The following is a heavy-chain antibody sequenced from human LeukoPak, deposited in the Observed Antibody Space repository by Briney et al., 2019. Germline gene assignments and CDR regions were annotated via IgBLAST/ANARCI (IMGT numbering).Heavy chain of an antibody. Sequence: GGSLRLSCAASGFTFSDYYMSWIRQAPGKGLEWVSYISSSGTTKYYADSVKGRFTISRDNSKNTLYLQMNSLRAEDTAVYYCSIQLWHDAFDIWGQGTMVTVSS. V-gene: IGHV3-11*04. D-gene: IGHD5-18*01. J-gene: IGHJ3*02. CDR3: SIQLWHDAFDI. CDR2: ISSSGTTK. CDR1: GFTFSDYY.